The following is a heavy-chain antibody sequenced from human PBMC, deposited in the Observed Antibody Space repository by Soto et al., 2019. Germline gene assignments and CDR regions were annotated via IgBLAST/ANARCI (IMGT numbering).Heavy chain of an antibody. D-gene: IGHD4-17*01. J-gene: IGHJ6*02. V-gene: IGHV3-23*01. CDR1: GFTFRTYG. CDR3: AKGSGEYPYYHGMDV. CDR2: ISGRGDSI. Sequence: PGGSLRLSCAASGFTFRTYGMTWVRQAPGKGLECVSGISGRGDSIYYADSVQGRFTISRDNSKNTLYLQMNSLRVEDTAVYYCAKGSGEYPYYHGMDVWGQGTTVTVYS.